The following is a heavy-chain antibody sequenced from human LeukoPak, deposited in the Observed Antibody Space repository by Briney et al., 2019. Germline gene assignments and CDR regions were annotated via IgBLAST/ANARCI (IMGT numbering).Heavy chain of an antibody. J-gene: IGHJ5*02. D-gene: IGHD3-10*01. CDR2: INVGNGNT. V-gene: IGHV1-3*01. CDR1: GYIFTNHA. Sequence: ASVKVSCKASGYIFTNHAMHWVRQAPGQRLEWMGWINVGNGNTKYSQKFQGRVTITRDTSASTAYMELSSLRSEDTAVYYCARDNGLLWFGELLQWFDPWGQGTLVTVSS. CDR3: ARDNGLLWFGELLQWFDP.